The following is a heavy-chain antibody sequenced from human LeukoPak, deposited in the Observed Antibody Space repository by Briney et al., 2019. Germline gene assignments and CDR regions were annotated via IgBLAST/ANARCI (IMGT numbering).Heavy chain of an antibody. Sequence: GGSLRLSCAASGFTFGSYGMSWVRQAPGKGLEWVSFITPNADRTSYADSVEGRFTISRDNPRNTLYMQMNSLRNEDTALYYCAIMHGYYDGSGYWVQWGQGTLVTVSS. CDR3: AIMHGYYDGSGYWVQ. J-gene: IGHJ1*01. D-gene: IGHD3-22*01. CDR1: GFTFGSYG. V-gene: IGHV3-23*01. CDR2: ITPNADRT.